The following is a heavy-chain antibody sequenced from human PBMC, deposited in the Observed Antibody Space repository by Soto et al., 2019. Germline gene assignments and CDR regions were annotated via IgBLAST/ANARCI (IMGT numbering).Heavy chain of an antibody. CDR3: AKDNHVLLWFGETPSGRWFDP. CDR2: ISGSGGSS. D-gene: IGHD3-10*01. J-gene: IGHJ5*02. CDR1: GFTFSSYA. Sequence: GGSLRLSCAASGFTFSSYAMSWVRQAPGKGLEWVSAISGSGGSSYYADSVKGRFTISRDNSKNTLYLQMNSLRAEDTAVYYCAKDNHVLLWFGETPSGRWFDPWGQGTLVTVSS. V-gene: IGHV3-23*01.